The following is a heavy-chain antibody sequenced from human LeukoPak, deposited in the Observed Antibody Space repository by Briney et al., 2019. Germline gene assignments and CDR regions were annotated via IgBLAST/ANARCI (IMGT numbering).Heavy chain of an antibody. CDR3: ARFRPSNNWLDP. J-gene: IGHJ5*02. V-gene: IGHV4-59*01. CDR1: GGSISSYY. CDR2: IYYSGST. Sequence: PSETLSLTCTVSGGSISSYYWSWIRQPPGKGLEWIGYIYYSGSTNYNPSLKSRVTISVDTSKNQFSLKLSSVTAADTAVYYCARFRPSNNWLDPWGQGTLVTVSS.